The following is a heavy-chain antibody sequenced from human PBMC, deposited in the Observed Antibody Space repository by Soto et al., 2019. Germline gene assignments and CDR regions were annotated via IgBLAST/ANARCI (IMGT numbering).Heavy chain of an antibody. D-gene: IGHD1-26*01. Sequence: GGSLRLSCAASGFTFSTYAMNWVRQAPGKGLEWVSGISGGGRFTYYADSVKGRFTISRDDSKKMLFLQMSSLRADDSAVYYCTKSGPTNYFDYWGEGSLVTVSS. CDR3: TKSGPTNYFDY. V-gene: IGHV3-23*01. CDR2: ISGGGRFT. J-gene: IGHJ4*02. CDR1: GFTFSTYA.